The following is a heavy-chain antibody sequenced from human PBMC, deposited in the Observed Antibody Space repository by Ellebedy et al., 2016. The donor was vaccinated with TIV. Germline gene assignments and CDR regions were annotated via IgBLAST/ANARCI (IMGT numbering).Heavy chain of an antibody. CDR3: AKNNGGSGPNWFAP. V-gene: IGHV3-21*06. CDR2: IGTTGAYI. Sequence: GESLKISCAASGFSFSSYRMNWVRQTPERGREWVSSIGTTGAYIFYADSVKGRFTISRDNAKNSLYLEMTNLRGEDTATYYCAKNNGGSGPNWFAPWGQGTLVTVSS. CDR1: GFSFSSYR. J-gene: IGHJ5*02. D-gene: IGHD2-15*01.